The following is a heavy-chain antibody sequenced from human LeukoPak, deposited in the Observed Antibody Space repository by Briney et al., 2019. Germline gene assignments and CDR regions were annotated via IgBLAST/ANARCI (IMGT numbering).Heavy chain of an antibody. D-gene: IGHD3-10*01. V-gene: IGHV1-2*02. CDR1: RYTFTRYY. J-gene: IGHJ6*03. Sequence: ASVKVSCKASRYTFTRYYMYWVRQAPGQGLEWMGWINPNSGGTNYAQKFQGRVTMTRDTSISTAYMELSRLRSDDTAVYYCARGVSGEYYYYYMDVWGRGTTVTVSS. CDR2: INPNSGGT. CDR3: ARGVSGEYYYYYMDV.